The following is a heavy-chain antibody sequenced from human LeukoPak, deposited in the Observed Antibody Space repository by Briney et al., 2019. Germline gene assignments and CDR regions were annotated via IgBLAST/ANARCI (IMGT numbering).Heavy chain of an antibody. CDR2: IDWEGGRT. Sequence: GGSLRLSCEASGFPFKTYDMAWVRQAPGKGLEWVAGIDWEGGRTGFAESVKGRFTISRDTVRNFLYLEVNSLRAEDTALYFCAREGGPLTGVLDAFDLWGQGTMVIVSS. D-gene: IGHD2-8*02. J-gene: IGHJ3*01. CDR3: AREGGPLTGVLDAFDL. V-gene: IGHV3-20*04. CDR1: GFPFKTYD.